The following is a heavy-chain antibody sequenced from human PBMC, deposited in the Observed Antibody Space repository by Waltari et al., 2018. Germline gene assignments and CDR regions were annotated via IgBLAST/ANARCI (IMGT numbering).Heavy chain of an antibody. D-gene: IGHD6-6*01. CDR1: GFTFNNYA. Sequence: EVQLLESGGGLVQPGGSLRLSCAASGFTFNNYAMMWVRQAPGKGLEWIASVTGGAEGAYYADSVRGRFTISRDNSQNTLFLQMSGLRVDDSGTYYCARGRASGLVDWFDPWGRGTLVTVSS. CDR2: VTGGAEGA. V-gene: IGHV3-23*01. J-gene: IGHJ5*02. CDR3: ARGRASGLVDWFDP.